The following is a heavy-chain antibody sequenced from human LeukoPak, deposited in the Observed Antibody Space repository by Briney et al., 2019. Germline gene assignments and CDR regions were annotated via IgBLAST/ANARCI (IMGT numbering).Heavy chain of an antibody. D-gene: IGHD2-15*01. CDR3: ARGGIVVVVAALRWFDP. CDR1: GYTFTSYY. J-gene: IGHJ5*02. CDR2: INPSGGST. Sequence: ASVTVSCKASGYTFTSYYMHWVRQAPGQGLEWMGIINPSGGSTSYAQKFQGRVTMTRDTSTSTVYMELSSLRSEDTAVYYCARGGIVVVVAALRWFDPWGQGTLVTVSS. V-gene: IGHV1-46*01.